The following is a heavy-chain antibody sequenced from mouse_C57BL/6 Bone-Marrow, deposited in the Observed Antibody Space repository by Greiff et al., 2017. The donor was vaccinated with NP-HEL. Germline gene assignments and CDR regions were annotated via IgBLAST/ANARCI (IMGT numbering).Heavy chain of an antibody. CDR2: IYPGDGDT. J-gene: IGHJ4*01. V-gene: IGHV1-82*01. D-gene: IGHD1-1*01. CDR3: AFITTDAMDY. Sequence: QVQLQQSGPELVKPGASVKISCKASGYAFSSSWMNWVKQRPGKGLEWIGRIYPGDGDTNYNGKFKGKATLTADKSSSTAYMQLSSLTSEDSAVYFCAFITTDAMDYWGQGTSVTVSS. CDR1: GYAFSSSW.